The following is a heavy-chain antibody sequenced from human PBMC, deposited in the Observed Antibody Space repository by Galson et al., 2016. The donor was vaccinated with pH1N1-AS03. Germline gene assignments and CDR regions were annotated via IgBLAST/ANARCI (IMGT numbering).Heavy chain of an antibody. D-gene: IGHD4-17*01. CDR3: ARAPDFGDQKSFDY. J-gene: IGHJ4*02. CDR1: VSIRSGGYY. Sequence: VSIRSGGYYWTWIRQSPGKGLGWIGFVYDIGGTNYNPSLRSRVSISLDSSRSQFSLRLTSVTAADTAVYYCARAPDFGDQKSFDYWGQGRLVIVSS. CDR2: VYDIGGT. V-gene: IGHV4-31*02.